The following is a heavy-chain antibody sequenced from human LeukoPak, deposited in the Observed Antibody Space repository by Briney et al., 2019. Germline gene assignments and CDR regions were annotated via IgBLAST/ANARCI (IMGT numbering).Heavy chain of an antibody. CDR1: GFTFSNYG. Sequence: GGSLRLSCAASGFTFSNYGMHWVRQAPGKGLEWVAVIWYDGSYKYYADSVKGRFTISRDDSKNTLYLQMNSLRAEDTAMYYCAKDLRWNYGPMDYWGQGNLVIVSS. J-gene: IGHJ4*02. D-gene: IGHD3-16*01. CDR3: AKDLRWNYGPMDY. V-gene: IGHV3-33*06. CDR2: IWYDGSYK.